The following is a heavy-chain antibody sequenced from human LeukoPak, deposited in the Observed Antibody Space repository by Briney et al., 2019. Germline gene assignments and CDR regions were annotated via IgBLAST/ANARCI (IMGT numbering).Heavy chain of an antibody. D-gene: IGHD2-15*01. J-gene: IGHJ4*02. CDR1: GYTFTSYG. V-gene: IGHV1-69*04. CDR2: IIPILRIA. Sequence: SVKVSCKASGYTFTSYGISWVRQAPGQGLEWMGRIIPILRIANYAQRFQGRVTITADKSTSTAYMELSSLRSEDTAVYYCAREAYCSGGSCYSGPFDYWGQGTLVTVSS. CDR3: AREAYCSGGSCYSGPFDY.